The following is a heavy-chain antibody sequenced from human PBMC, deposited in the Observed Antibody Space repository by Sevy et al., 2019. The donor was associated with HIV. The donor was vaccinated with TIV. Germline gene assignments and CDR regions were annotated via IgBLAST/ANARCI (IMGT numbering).Heavy chain of an antibody. CDR1: GITFNNDY. D-gene: IGHD2-8*02. V-gene: IGHV3-74*01. J-gene: IGHJ5*02. CDR2: VNSDGYWT. Sequence: GGSLRLSCVASGITFNNDYMHWVRQGPGKGLEWVSHVNSDGYWTGYADSVKGRFNISRDKAKNTLYLQMKSLTVGDTAVYYCGRGSSGVVSAWGQGTLVTVSS. CDR3: GRGSSGVVSA.